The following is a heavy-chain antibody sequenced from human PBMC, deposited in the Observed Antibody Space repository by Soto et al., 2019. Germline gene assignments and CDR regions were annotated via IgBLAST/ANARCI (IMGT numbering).Heavy chain of an antibody. V-gene: IGHV4-31*03. CDR3: ARGGRVPAAIVYYYYYGMDV. J-gene: IGHJ6*02. D-gene: IGHD2-2*01. Sequence: TLSLTCTVSGGSISSGASYWSWIRQHPGKGLEWIGYIYYSGSTYYNPSLKSRVTISLDTSRNQFSLRLSSVTAADTAVYYCARGGRVPAAIVYYYYYGMDVWGQGTTVTVSS. CDR1: GGSISSGASY. CDR2: IYYSGST.